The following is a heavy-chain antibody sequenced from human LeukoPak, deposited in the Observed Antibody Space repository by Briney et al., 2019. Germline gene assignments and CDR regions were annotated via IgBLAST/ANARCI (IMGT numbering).Heavy chain of an antibody. Sequence: PGGSLRLSGAASGFTFSSYSMNWLRQAPGKGLEWCSSISSSSSYIYYADSVKGRFTISRDNAKNSLYLQMNSLRAEDTAVYYCARVFPPGDTAMGQSGAFDIWGQGTMVTVSS. V-gene: IGHV3-21*01. CDR1: GFTFSSYS. CDR2: ISSSSSYI. J-gene: IGHJ3*02. D-gene: IGHD5-18*01. CDR3: ARVFPPGDTAMGQSGAFDI.